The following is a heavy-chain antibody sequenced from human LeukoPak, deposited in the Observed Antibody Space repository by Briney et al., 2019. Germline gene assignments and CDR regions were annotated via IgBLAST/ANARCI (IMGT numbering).Heavy chain of an antibody. V-gene: IGHV3-30*04. J-gene: IGHJ4*02. D-gene: IGHD3-22*01. CDR3: ARDPDSSGYYVFDY. CDR2: ISYDGSNE. Sequence: PGGSLRLSCAASGFTFSSYAMHWVRQAPGKGLEGVAVISYDGSNEYYADSVKGRFTISRDSSKNTLYLQMNSLRAEDTAVYYCARDPDSSGYYVFDYWGQGTLVTVSS. CDR1: GFTFSSYA.